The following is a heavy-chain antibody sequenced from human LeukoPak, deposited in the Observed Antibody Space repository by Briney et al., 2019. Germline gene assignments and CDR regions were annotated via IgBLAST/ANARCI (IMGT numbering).Heavy chain of an antibody. V-gene: IGHV1-18*01. CDR2: ISAYNGNT. CDR3: ARDIEVLFRYHYGMDV. J-gene: IGHJ6*02. Sequence: EASVKVSCKASGYTFTSYGISWVRQAPGQGLEWMGWISAYNGNTNYAQKLQGRVTMTTDTSTSTAYMELRSLRSDDTAVYYCARDIEVLFRYHYGMDVWGQGTTVTVSS. D-gene: IGHD2-15*01. CDR1: GYTFTSYG.